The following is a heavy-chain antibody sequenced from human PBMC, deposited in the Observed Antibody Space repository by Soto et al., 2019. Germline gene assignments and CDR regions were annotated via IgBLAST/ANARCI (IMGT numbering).Heavy chain of an antibody. J-gene: IGHJ6*02. CDR2: IKSKTDGGTT. V-gene: IGHV3-15*07. CDR3: TTDCPGRNPVRLGCYYYGMDV. D-gene: IGHD1-1*01. Sequence: GGSLRLSCAASGFTFSNAWMNWVRQAPGKGLEWVGRIKSKTDGGTTDYAAPVKGRFTISRDDSKNTLYLQMNSLKTEDTAVYYCTTDCPGRNPVRLGCYYYGMDVWGQGTTVTVSS. CDR1: GFTFSNAW.